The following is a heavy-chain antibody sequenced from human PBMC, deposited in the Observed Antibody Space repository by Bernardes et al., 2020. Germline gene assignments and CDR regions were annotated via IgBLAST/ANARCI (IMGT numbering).Heavy chain of an antibody. D-gene: IGHD6-19*01. CDR3: PLKWAVAGGVGYFGL. CDR2: IYYRGST. J-gene: IGHJ2*01. CDR1: GGSISSSNYY. V-gene: IGHV4-39*01. Sequence: SETLSLTCTVSGGSISSSNYYWGWIRQPPGKGLEWIGSIYYRGSTYYNPSLKSRVTMSVDTSKNQFSLKLNSVTAADTAVYYCPLKWAVAGGVGYFGLWGRGTLVTVSS.